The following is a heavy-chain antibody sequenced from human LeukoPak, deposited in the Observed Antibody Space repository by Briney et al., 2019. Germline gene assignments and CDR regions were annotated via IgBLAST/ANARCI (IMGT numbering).Heavy chain of an antibody. V-gene: IGHV1-8*03. CDR3: ARTTSLTASGYDY. D-gene: IGHD4-17*01. CDR2: MNPYSGDR. J-gene: IGHJ4*02. Sequence: GASVKVSCKTSGYTFTSYHINWVGQATGQGLEWMGWMNPYSGDRGYAQKFQGRVSITSDTSISTAYMELSSLRSEDTAVYFCARTTSLTASGYDYWGQGTLVTVSS. CDR1: GYTFTSYH.